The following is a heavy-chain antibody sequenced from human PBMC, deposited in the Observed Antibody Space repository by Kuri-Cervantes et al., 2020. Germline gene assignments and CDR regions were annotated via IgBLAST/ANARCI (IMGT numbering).Heavy chain of an antibody. CDR2: TYSGGTS. Sequence: GESLKISCAASGFTVNSYFLTWVRQPPGKGLEWVSVTYSGGTSYFGDSVKGRFTISRDNSKNTLYLQMNSLRAEDTAVYYCAKDRGYSGSYGPTLTDAFDIWGQGTMVTVSS. V-gene: IGHV3-66*02. J-gene: IGHJ3*02. D-gene: IGHD1-26*01. CDR1: GFTVNSYF. CDR3: AKDRGYSGSYGPTLTDAFDI.